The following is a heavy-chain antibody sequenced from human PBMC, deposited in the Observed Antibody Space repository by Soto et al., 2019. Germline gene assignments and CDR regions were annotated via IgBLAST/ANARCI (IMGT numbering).Heavy chain of an antibody. J-gene: IGHJ4*02. CDR1: GFTVSNNY. CDR2: IYSGGYT. CDR3: AKDAVYNDGLWLMDH. Sequence: GGSLRLSCAVSGFTVSNNYMSWVRQAPGKGLEGVSVIYSGGYTAYGDSVKGRFTISRDNSRSTVYLQMTDLRADDTAVYYCAKDAVYNDGLWLMDHWGQGTQVTVSS. V-gene: IGHV3-53*01. D-gene: IGHD2-21*01.